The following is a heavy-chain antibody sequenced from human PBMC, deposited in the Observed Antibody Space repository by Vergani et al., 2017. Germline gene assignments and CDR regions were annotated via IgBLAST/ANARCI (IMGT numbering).Heavy chain of an antibody. J-gene: IGHJ4*02. CDR3: ARDLTSPVGSDY. Sequence: QVQLVESGGGLVKPGGSLRLSCAASGFIFSDYYMTWIRQTPGKGLEWISQISGRGDTIYYAASVRGRFSVSRDNAKNSLYLQMNSLRVGDSAIYYCARDLTSPVGSDYGGLGTLVTVSS. CDR2: ISGRGDTI. D-gene: IGHD3-10*01. CDR1: GFIFSDYY. V-gene: IGHV3-11*04.